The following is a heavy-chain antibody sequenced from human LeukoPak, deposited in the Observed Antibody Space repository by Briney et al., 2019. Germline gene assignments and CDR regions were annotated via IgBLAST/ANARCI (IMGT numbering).Heavy chain of an antibody. D-gene: IGHD3-22*01. J-gene: IGHJ4*02. CDR1: GFTFSTYS. CDR2: ISSSSSTI. V-gene: IGHV3-48*01. Sequence: GGSLRLSCAASGFTFSTYSMNWVRQAPGKGLEWVSYISSSSSTIYYADSVKGRFTISRDNAKNSLYLQMNSLRAEDTAVYYCARGSTYYDSSGQVPFDYWGQGTLVTVSP. CDR3: ARGSTYYDSSGQVPFDY.